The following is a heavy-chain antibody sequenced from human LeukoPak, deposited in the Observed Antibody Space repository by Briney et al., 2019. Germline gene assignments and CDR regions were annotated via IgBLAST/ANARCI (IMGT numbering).Heavy chain of an antibody. CDR2: ISGSGGST. J-gene: IGHJ4*02. Sequence: PGGSLRLSCAVSGFTFNNYAMTWVRQAPGKGLEWVSAISGSGGSTYYADSVKGRFTISRDNSKNTLYLQMNSLRAEDTAVYYCAKTATTGRWYFDYWGQGTLVTVSS. CDR1: GFTFNNYA. D-gene: IGHD4-17*01. CDR3: AKTATTGRWYFDY. V-gene: IGHV3-23*01.